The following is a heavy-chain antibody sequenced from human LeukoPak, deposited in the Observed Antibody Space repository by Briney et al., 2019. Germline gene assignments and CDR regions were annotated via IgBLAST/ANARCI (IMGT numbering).Heavy chain of an antibody. CDR2: INSDGSST. CDR1: GFTFSRYW. V-gene: IGHV3-74*01. D-gene: IGHD6-13*01. J-gene: IGHJ4*02. CDR3: ARESIAAADNFDY. Sequence: GGSLRLTCAASGFTFSRYWMHWVRQTPGKGLVWVSRINSDGSSTRYADSVKGRFTISRDNAKNTLDLQMSSLRAEDTAVYYCARESIAAADNFDYWGQGTLVTVSS.